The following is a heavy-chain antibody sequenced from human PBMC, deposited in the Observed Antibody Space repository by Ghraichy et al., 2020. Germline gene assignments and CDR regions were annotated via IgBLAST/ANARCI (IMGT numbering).Heavy chain of an antibody. CDR1: GGSFSGYY. D-gene: IGHD3-22*01. V-gene: IGHV4-34*01. CDR2: INHSGST. J-gene: IGHJ3*02. CDR3: AREWYYYDSSGYNARMRLAFDI. Sequence: SETLSLTCAVYGGSFSGYYWSWIRQPPGKGLEWIGEINHSGSTNYNPSLKSRVTISVDTSKNQFSLKLSSVTAADTAVYYCAREWYYYDSSGYNARMRLAFDIWGQGTMVTVSS.